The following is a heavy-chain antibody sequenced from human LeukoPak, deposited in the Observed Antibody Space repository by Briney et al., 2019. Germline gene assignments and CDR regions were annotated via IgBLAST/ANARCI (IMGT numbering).Heavy chain of an antibody. Sequence: GASVKVSCKASGYTFTGYYMHWVRQAPGQGLEWMGWINLNSGGTNYAQKFQGRVTMTRDTSISTAYMELSRLRSDDTAVYYCARDLADGYNTFDYWGQGTLVTVSS. J-gene: IGHJ4*02. CDR2: INLNSGGT. D-gene: IGHD5-24*01. CDR1: GYTFTGYY. V-gene: IGHV1-2*02. CDR3: ARDLADGYNTFDY.